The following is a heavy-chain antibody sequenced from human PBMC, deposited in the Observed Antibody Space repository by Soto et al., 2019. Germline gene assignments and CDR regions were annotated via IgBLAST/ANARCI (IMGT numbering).Heavy chain of an antibody. D-gene: IGHD6-13*01. J-gene: IGHJ4*02. CDR3: AKPYSSSWYPRGFDY. Sequence: EVQLLESGGGLVQPGGSLRLSCAASGFTFSSYAMSWVRQAPGKGLEWVSAISGSGGSTYYADSVKGRFTISRDNSKNTLYLQMNSLRAEYTAVYYCAKPYSSSWYPRGFDYWGQGTLVTVSS. CDR2: ISGSGGST. CDR1: GFTFSSYA. V-gene: IGHV3-23*01.